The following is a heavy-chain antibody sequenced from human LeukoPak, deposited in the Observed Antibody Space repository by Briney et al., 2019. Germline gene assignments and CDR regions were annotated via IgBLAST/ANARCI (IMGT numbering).Heavy chain of an antibody. Sequence: GASVKVSCKASGYTFTSYGISWVRQAPGQGLEWMGWISAYNGNTNYAQKFQGRVTMTRDTSISTAYMELSRLRSDDTAVYYCARSLGIQLWFWFDPWGQGTLVTVSS. CDR1: GYTFTSYG. CDR2: ISAYNGNT. V-gene: IGHV1-18*01. CDR3: ARSLGIQLWFWFDP. J-gene: IGHJ5*02. D-gene: IGHD5-18*01.